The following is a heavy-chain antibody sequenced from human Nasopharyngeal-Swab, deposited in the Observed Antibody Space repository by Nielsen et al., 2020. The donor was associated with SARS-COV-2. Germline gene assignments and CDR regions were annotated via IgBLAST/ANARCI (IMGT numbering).Heavy chain of an antibody. CDR1: GFTFDDYA. Sequence: SLKISCAASGFTFDDYAMHWVRQAPGKGLEWVSGISWNSGSIGYADSVKGRFTISRDNAKNSLYLQMNSLRVEDTAVYYCARAREKVGATNYWGQGTLVTVSS. J-gene: IGHJ4*02. D-gene: IGHD1-26*01. CDR3: ARAREKVGATNY. CDR2: ISWNSGSI. V-gene: IGHV3-9*01.